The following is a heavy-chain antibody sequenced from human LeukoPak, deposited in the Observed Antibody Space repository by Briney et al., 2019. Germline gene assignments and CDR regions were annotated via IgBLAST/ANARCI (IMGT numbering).Heavy chain of an antibody. Sequence: SVKVSCKASGGTFSSYAISWVRQAPGQGLEWMGRIIPIFGTANYAQKFQGRVTITTDESTSTAYMELSSLRSEDTAVYYCARDLTYYDSRRAFDIWGQGTMVTVSS. V-gene: IGHV1-69*05. CDR1: GGTFSSYA. J-gene: IGHJ3*02. CDR3: ARDLTYYDSRRAFDI. D-gene: IGHD3-22*01. CDR2: IIPIFGTA.